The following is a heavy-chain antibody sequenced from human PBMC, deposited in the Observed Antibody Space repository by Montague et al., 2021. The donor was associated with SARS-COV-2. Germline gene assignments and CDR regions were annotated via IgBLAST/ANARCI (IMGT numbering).Heavy chain of an antibody. J-gene: IGHJ4*02. CDR2: INHSGST. CDR3: ARHVAVVSSSWYSLPGYFDY. Sequence: SETLSLTCAVYGGSFSGYYWSWIRQPPGKGLEWIGEINHSGSTNYNPSLKSRVTISVDTSKNQFSLKLSSVTAADTAVYYCARHVAVVSSSWYSLPGYFDYWGQGTLVTVSS. CDR1: GGSFSGYY. D-gene: IGHD6-13*01. V-gene: IGHV4-34*01.